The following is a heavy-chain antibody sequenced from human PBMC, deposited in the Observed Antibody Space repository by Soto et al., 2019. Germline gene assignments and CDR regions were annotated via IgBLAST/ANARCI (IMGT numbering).Heavy chain of an antibody. CDR2: ISYSGST. Sequence: PSETLSLSCTVSGGSISSHTYYWGWIRQPPGKGLEWIASISYSGSTYYNPSLSSRVTISVDTSKNQFSLSLNSVTAADTAVYYCVRFWPPPDYGILTTYSDAFDHSGQGTLVTVSS. V-gene: IGHV4-39*01. D-gene: IGHD3-9*01. CDR1: GGSISSHTYY. CDR3: VRFWPPPDYGILTTYSDAFDH. J-gene: IGHJ4*02.